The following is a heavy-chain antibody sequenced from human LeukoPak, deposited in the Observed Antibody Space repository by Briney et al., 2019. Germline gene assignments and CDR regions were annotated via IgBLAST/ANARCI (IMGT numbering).Heavy chain of an antibody. J-gene: IGHJ5*02. D-gene: IGHD3-9*01. V-gene: IGHV4-59*08. CDR1: DSSISGYY. CDR2: ISYSGSA. Sequence: SETLSLTCTVSDSSISGYYWSWIRQPPGKGLEWIGYISYSGSANYNPSLRSRVTISIDTSKNQFSLKLTSVTAADTAVYYCARGSYDNYDDPWGQGILVTVSS. CDR3: ARGSYDNYDDP.